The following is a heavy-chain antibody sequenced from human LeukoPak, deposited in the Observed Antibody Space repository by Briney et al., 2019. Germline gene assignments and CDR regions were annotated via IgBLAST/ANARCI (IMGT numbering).Heavy chain of an antibody. CDR2: IIDVGGT. Sequence: GGSLRLSCAVSGSTLTEHAWSWVRQAPGEGLEWVSGIIDVGGTYYADSVKGRFTISRDSSKNTLYLQMNSLRAEDTATYYYAKDYCRGGNCPLPFFDSWGQGTLVTVSS. D-gene: IGHD2-15*01. J-gene: IGHJ4*02. CDR1: GSTLTEHA. V-gene: IGHV3-23*01. CDR3: AKDYCRGGNCPLPFFDS.